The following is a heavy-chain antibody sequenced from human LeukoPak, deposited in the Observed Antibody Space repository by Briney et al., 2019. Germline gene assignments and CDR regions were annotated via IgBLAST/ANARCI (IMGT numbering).Heavy chain of an antibody. V-gene: IGHV3-11*06. J-gene: IGHJ6*02. CDR1: GFTFSDYY. CDR2: ISSSSSDT. Sequence: GGSLRLSCAASGFTFSDYYMTWIRQAPGKGLDWVSYISSSSSDTNYADSVKGRFTISRDNAKNSLYLQMNSLRAEDTAVYYCARARNYYDILTPLDVWGQGTTVTVSS. CDR3: ARARNYYDILTPLDV. D-gene: IGHD3-9*01.